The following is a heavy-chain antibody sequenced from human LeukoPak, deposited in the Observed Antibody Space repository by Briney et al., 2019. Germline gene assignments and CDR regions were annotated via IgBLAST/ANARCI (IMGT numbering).Heavy chain of an antibody. CDR2: IYYSGST. J-gene: IGHJ4*02. Sequence: SETLSLTCTVSGGSISSHYWSWIRQPPGKGLEWIGYIYYSGSTNYNPPLKSRVTISVDTSKNQFSLKLSSVTAADTAVYYCARGNYDILTGYPYYYFDYWGQGTLVTVSS. V-gene: IGHV4-59*11. D-gene: IGHD3-9*01. CDR3: ARGNYDILTGYPYYYFDY. CDR1: GGSISSHY.